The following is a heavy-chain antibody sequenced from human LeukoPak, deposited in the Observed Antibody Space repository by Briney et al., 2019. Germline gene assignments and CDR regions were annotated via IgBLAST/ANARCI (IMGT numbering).Heavy chain of an antibody. Sequence: GASVKVSCKASGYTLSSYGFSWVRQATGQGLEWMGWISTNNGNTKYAQKLQGRVTMTTDTSTGTAYMELRSLRSDDTAVYYCAREYCDSTRCYFPHYWGQGTLVTVSS. CDR1: GYTLSSYG. D-gene: IGHD2-2*01. CDR3: AREYCDSTRCYFPHY. J-gene: IGHJ4*02. CDR2: ISTNNGNT. V-gene: IGHV1-18*01.